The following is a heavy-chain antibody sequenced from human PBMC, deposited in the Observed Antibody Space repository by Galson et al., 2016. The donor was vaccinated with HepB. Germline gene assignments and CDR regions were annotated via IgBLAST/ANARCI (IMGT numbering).Heavy chain of an antibody. Sequence: PALVKPTQTLTLTCTLSGVSLRVSGAGVGWIRQPPGKALEWLALIYWNDDKRYSPSLKSRLTITKDRSKTQVVLRMTNMDPEDTATYYCAHNYDFWSGHHSQNYSYYGMDVWGQGTTVTVSS. J-gene: IGHJ6*02. CDR2: IYWNDDK. D-gene: IGHD3-3*01. CDR3: AHNYDFWSGHHSQNYSYYGMDV. V-gene: IGHV2-5*01. CDR1: GVSLRVSGAG.